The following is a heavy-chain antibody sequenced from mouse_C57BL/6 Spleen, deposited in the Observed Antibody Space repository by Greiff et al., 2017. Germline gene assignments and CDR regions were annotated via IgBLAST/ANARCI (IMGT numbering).Heavy chain of an antibody. Sequence: QVQLQQSGPELVKPGASVKISCKASGYAFSSSWMNWVKQRPGKGLEWIGRIYPGDGDTNYNGKFKGKATLTADKSSSTAYMQLCSLTSEDSTVYVCARKDDSNYASALDYWGQGTSVTVSS. CDR1: GYAFSSSW. V-gene: IGHV1-82*01. CDR3: ARKDDSNYASALDY. D-gene: IGHD2-5*01. CDR2: IYPGDGDT. J-gene: IGHJ4*01.